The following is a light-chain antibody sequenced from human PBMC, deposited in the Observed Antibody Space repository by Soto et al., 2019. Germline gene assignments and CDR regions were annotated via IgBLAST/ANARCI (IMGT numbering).Light chain of an antibody. J-gene: IGLJ1*01. CDR2: DVS. Sequence: QSALTQPASVSGSPGQSITISCTGTSSDIGGYNYVSWYQLHPRKAPKLMIYDVSSRPSGVSNRFSGSKSGSTASLTISGLQAEDEADYFCSSYTSSSTLYVFGTGTKLTVL. V-gene: IGLV2-14*03. CDR1: SSDIGGYNY. CDR3: SSYTSSSTLYV.